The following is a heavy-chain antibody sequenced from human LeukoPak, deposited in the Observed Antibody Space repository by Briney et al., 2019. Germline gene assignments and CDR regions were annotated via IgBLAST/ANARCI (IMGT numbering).Heavy chain of an antibody. Sequence: GGSLRLSCAASGFTLSDHYMSWIRQTPGKGLEWVSYIYNSASNTYYADSVKGRFTISRDNAKNVLYLQMNSLRVEDTAVYYCARGHYSVYVWGQGTTVTVSS. J-gene: IGHJ6*02. V-gene: IGHV3-11*01. CDR2: IYNSASNT. CDR1: GFTLSDHY. CDR3: ARGHYSVYV.